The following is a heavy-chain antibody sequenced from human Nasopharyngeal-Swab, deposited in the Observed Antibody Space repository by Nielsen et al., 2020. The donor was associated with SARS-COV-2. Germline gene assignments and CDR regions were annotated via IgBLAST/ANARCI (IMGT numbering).Heavy chain of an antibody. D-gene: IGHD2-2*01. V-gene: IGHV4-34*01. J-gene: IGHJ6*03. Sequence: SQTLSLTCAVYGGSFSASYWGWIRQPPGRGLEWIAEIYHSGTTNYNPSLKSRVTLSVDTSVNQVSLELNSVTAADTAVYYCARGLSGIVPSPILGLGPYYSYYYMDVWGKGTTVTVSS. CDR1: GGSFSASY. CDR3: ARGLSGIVPSPILGLGPYYSYYYMDV. CDR2: IYHSGTT.